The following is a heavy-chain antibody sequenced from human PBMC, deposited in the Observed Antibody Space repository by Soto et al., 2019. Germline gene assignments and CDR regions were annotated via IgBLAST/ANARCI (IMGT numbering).Heavy chain of an antibody. J-gene: IGHJ4*02. CDR2: IIPILGTI. CDR3: ARGKEWGQPSNHYYFYY. D-gene: IGHD3-3*01. Sequence: QVQLVQSGAEVKTPGSSVRVSCKTAGRTFLISAISWVRQAPGQGLEWMGGIIPILGTIHIAQNFQGRVNFTADRSTSTAYMDRSSLRSEDTATYFCARGKEWGQPSNHYYFYYWGQGSQVIVSS. V-gene: IGHV1-69*06. CDR1: GRTFLISA.